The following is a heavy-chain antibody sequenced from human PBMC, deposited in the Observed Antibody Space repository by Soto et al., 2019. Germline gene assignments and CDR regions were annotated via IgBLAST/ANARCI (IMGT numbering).Heavy chain of an antibody. CDR1: GFTFSNAW. CDR2: IRSLTDGGTT. CDR3: TPSIGAAGTDY. J-gene: IGHJ4*02. V-gene: IGHV3-15*07. Sequence: PGGSLRLSCAASGFTFSNAWMNWVRQAPGKGLEWVGRIRSLTDGGTTDYAAPVKGRFTISRDDSKNTLYLQMNSLKIEDTAVYYCTPSIGAAGTDYWGQGTQVTVSS. D-gene: IGHD6-25*01.